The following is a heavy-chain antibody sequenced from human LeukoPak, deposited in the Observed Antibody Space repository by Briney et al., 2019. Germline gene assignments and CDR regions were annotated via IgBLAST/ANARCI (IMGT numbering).Heavy chain of an antibody. V-gene: IGHV4-39*01. J-gene: IGHJ4*02. CDR3: ARGLQLWSFLDY. CDR1: GDSFSNSLYY. Sequence: SETLSLTCTVAGDSFSNSLYYWAWIRQPPGTGLEWIGSIYYSGSTYYNPSLKSRVTISVDTSKNQFSLKLSSVTAADTAVYYCARGLQLWSFLDYWGQGTLVTVSS. CDR2: IYYSGST. D-gene: IGHD5-18*01.